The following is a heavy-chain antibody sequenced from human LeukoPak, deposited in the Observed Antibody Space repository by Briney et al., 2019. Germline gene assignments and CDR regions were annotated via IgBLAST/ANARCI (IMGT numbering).Heavy chain of an antibody. CDR1: NDSISSSPYY. CDR3: ARDLKGGWYFDL. CDR2: IYHSGST. V-gene: IGHV4-30-2*01. J-gene: IGHJ2*01. Sequence: SETLSLTCTVSNDSISSSPYYWSWIRQPPGKGLEWIGYIYHSGSTYYNPSLKSRVTISVDRSKNQFSLKLSSVTAADTAVYYCARDLKGGWYFDLWGRGTLVTVSS.